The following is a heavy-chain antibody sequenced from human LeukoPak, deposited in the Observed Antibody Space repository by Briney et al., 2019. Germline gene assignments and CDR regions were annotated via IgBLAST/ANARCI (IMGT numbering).Heavy chain of an antibody. D-gene: IGHD2-2*01. CDR3: ARYCSSTSCPVSIDV. Sequence: ASVKVSCKASGYTFTGYYMHWVRQAPGQGLEWMGWINPNSGGTNYAQKFQGRVTMTRDTFISTAYMELSRLRSDDTAVYCCARYCSSTSCPVSIDVWGKGTTVTVSS. CDR2: INPNSGGT. J-gene: IGHJ6*03. V-gene: IGHV1-2*02. CDR1: GYTFTGYY.